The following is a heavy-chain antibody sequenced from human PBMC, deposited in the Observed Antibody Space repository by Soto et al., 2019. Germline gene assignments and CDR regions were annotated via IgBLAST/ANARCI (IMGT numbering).Heavy chain of an antibody. CDR2: IYSGGST. D-gene: IGHD4-17*01. CDR1: GFIVTNHY. Sequence: EVQLVESGGHLIQPGGSLRLSCAASGFIVTNHYMSWVRQAPGKGLEWVSVIYSGGSTYYADSVKGRFTISRDNTKNSLFLLMTSLRAEDTAVYYCARPGPHYADFIDYWGQGTLVTVSS. J-gene: IGHJ4*02. CDR3: ARPGPHYADFIDY. V-gene: IGHV3-53*01.